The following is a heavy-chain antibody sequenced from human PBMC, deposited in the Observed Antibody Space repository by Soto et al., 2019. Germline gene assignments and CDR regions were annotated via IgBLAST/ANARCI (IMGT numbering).Heavy chain of an antibody. Sequence: QLQLQESGPGLVKPSETLSLTCTVSGSSISSSSYYWGWIRQPPGKGLEWSGSIYYSGSTYSNPSLKSRVNISVDTSKNQFSLKRSSVTAADTAVYYCARHTIPSSATDYYYYYGMDVWGQGTTVTVSS. CDR3: ARHTIPSSATDYYYYYGMDV. CDR1: GSSISSSSYY. CDR2: IYYSGST. D-gene: IGHD6-13*01. J-gene: IGHJ6*02. V-gene: IGHV4-39*01.